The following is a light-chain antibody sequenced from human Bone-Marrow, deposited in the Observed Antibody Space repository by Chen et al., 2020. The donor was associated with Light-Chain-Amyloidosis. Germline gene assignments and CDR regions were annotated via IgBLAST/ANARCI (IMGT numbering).Light chain of an antibody. CDR3: YTYAGSATFV. V-gene: IGLV2-23*01. CDR1: SSNVGDYSI. CDR2: EGI. Sequence: QSVLTQPPSVSAAPGRKVTIPCSGTSSNVGDYSIVSWYQQHPGKAPKLILYEGIQRPSGVSSRFSGSMSGSTASLTISGLQTEDEADYFCYTYAGSATFVFGAATTVTVL. J-gene: IGLJ1*01.